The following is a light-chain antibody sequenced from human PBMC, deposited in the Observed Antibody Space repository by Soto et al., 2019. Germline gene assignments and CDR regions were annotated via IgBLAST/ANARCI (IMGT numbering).Light chain of an antibody. J-gene: IGKJ4*01. Sequence: DIQMTQSPSSVSASVGDSVTITCRASQGIDNWLAWYQQKPGMAPKLLISAASNLQSGVPTRFSGSGSGTDFTLTIKSLQPEDFATYCCQQAIHFPLAFGGGTKVEI. CDR3: QQAIHFPLA. CDR1: QGIDNW. V-gene: IGKV1-12*01. CDR2: AAS.